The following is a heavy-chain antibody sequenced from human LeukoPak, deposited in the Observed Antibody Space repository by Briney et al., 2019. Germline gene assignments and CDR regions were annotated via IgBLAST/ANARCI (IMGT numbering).Heavy chain of an antibody. D-gene: IGHD1/OR15-1a*01. CDR2: IYSSGTT. J-gene: IGHJ4*02. V-gene: IGHV4-31*03. CDR1: GGSVSSGDYY. Sequence: SQTLSLTCTVSGGSVSSGDYYWSWIRQHPGKGLEWIGYIYSSGTTYYNPSLKGRLTISVDTSKNQFSLKLSSVTAADTAVYYCARAAQNWNNAPYFDFWGQETLVTVSS. CDR3: ARAAQNWNNAPYFDF.